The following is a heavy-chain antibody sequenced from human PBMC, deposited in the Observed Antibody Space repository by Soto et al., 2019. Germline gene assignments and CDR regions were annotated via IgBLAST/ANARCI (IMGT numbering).Heavy chain of an antibody. D-gene: IGHD3-22*01. CDR3: ARDSLHGYYFES. V-gene: IGHV4-30-2*01. Sequence: ASETLSLTCAVSGGSISSGGYSWNWIRQPPGKGLEWIGYIYHSGSTYYNPSLKSRVTISVDKSNNQFSLKLSSVPAADTAVYYCARDSLHGYYFESWGQGTLVTSPQ. J-gene: IGHJ4*02. CDR2: IYHSGST. CDR1: GGSISSGGYS.